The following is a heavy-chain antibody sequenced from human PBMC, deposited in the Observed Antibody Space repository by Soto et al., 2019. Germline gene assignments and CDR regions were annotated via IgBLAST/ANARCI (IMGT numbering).Heavy chain of an antibody. CDR2: IYHSGST. Sequence: PSETLSLTCTVSGASVSSGSYYWSWIRQPPGKGLEWIAYIYHSGSTNYNPSLKSRVTISVDTSKSQFSLKLSSVTATDTAVYYCEGGGYYEYFQYWGQGTLVTVSS. D-gene: IGHD2-8*01. CDR3: EGGGYYEYFQY. J-gene: IGHJ1*01. CDR1: GASVSSGSYY. V-gene: IGHV4-61*01.